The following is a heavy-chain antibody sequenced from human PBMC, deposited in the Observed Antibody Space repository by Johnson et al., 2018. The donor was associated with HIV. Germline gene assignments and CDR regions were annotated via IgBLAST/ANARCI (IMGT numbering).Heavy chain of an antibody. CDR2: ISSSGDTT. CDR1: GFTFSSYP. J-gene: IGHJ3*02. Sequence: VQLVESGGGVVQPEMSLRLACAASGFTFSSYPMHWVRQAPGKGLEWVSYISSSGDTTYYTDSVKGRFTISRDTAENLLYLQMHSLRVEDTAVYYCARERRTDYDYDAFDIWGQGTMVTVSS. V-gene: IGHV3-48*04. D-gene: IGHD4-17*01. CDR3: ARERRTDYDYDAFDI.